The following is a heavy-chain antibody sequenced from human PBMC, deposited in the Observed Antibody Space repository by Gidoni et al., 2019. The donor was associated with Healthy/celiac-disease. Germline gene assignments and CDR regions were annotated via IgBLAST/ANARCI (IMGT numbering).Heavy chain of an antibody. CDR3: ARVPNYGDYKEDWYFDL. J-gene: IGHJ2*01. CDR1: GYTFTGYY. Sequence: QVQLVQSGAEVKKPGASVTVPCKASGYTFTGYYMHWVRQAPGQGLEWMGRINPNSGGTNYAQKFQGRVTMTRETSISTAYMELSRLRSDDTAVYYCARVPNYGDYKEDWYFDLWGRGTLVTVSS. D-gene: IGHD4-17*01. CDR2: INPNSGGT. V-gene: IGHV1-2*06.